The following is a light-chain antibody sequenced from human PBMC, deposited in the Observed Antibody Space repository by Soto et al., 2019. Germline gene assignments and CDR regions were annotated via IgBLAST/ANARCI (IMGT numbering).Light chain of an antibody. CDR2: ANN. Sequence: QYVLTQPPSVSGAAGQRVTISCPGSSSNIGAVYEVHWYQQFPGTAPKLLIYANNNRPSGLHDLFSASKSGTSASLAITGLQAHDEADYYCQSYDNNLRGVVGTGTKVTVL. J-gene: IGLJ1*01. CDR3: QSYDNNLRGV. CDR1: SSNIGAVYE. V-gene: IGLV1-40*01.